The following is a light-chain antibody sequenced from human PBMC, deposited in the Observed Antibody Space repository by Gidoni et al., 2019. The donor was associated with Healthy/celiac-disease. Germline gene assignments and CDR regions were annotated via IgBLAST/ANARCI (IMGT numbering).Light chain of an antibody. J-gene: IGLJ2*01. Sequence: QSALTQPPSASGSPGQSVTISCTGTSSDVGGYNYVSWYQQHPGKAPKLMIYEVSKRPSGVPDRFSGSKSGNTASLTVSGLQAEDEADYYCFSYAGSNNFDVVFGGGTKLTVL. CDR3: FSYAGSNNFDVV. CDR2: EVS. CDR1: SSDVGGYNY. V-gene: IGLV2-8*01.